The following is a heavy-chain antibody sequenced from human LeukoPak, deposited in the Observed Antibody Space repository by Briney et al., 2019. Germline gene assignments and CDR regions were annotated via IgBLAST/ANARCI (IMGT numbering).Heavy chain of an antibody. V-gene: IGHV4-30-4*08. Sequence: SETLSLTCTVSGGSINCWDYYGRWIRQPPGKGLEWIGYIYYSGSTYYNPSLKSRVTISVDTSKNQFSLKLSSVTAADTAVYYSANHNPEVRATMTYEFDIWGQGTMVTVSS. CDR3: ANHNPEVRATMTYEFDI. CDR1: GGSINCWDYY. D-gene: IGHD1-26*01. J-gene: IGHJ3*02. CDR2: IYYSGST.